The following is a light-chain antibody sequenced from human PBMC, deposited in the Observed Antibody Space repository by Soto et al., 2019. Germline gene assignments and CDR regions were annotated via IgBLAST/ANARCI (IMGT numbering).Light chain of an antibody. V-gene: IGKV3-20*01. CDR1: QSVSSNY. J-gene: IGKJ2*01. CDR3: HQYRSSPPRP. Sequence: EIVLTQSPGTLSLSPGERATLSCRASQSVSSNYLAWYQQKPGQAPRLLIYGASSRATGILDRFSGSGSGTDFSLTISRLEPEDFAVYHCHQYRSSPPRPLGQRTKLEIK. CDR2: GAS.